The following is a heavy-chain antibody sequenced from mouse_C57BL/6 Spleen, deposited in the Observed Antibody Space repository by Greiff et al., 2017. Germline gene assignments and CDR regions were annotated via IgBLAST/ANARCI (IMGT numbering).Heavy chain of an antibody. D-gene: IGHD1-2*01. CDR1: GYSITSGYY. Sequence: EVQLQESGPGLVKPSQSLSLTCSVTGYSITSGYYWNWIRQFPGNKLEWMGYISYDGSNNYNPSLKNRISITRDTSKNQFFLKLNSVTTEDTATYYCARAYDGPFDYWGQGTTLTVSS. V-gene: IGHV3-6*01. CDR3: ARAYDGPFDY. CDR2: ISYDGSN. J-gene: IGHJ2*01.